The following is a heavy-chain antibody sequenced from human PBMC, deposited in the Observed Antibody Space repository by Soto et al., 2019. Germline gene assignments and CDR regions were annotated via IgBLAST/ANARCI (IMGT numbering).Heavy chain of an antibody. J-gene: IGHJ4*01. CDR3: ARRGLSNNDY. D-gene: IGHD1-1*01. CDR2: ILHIGDSA. CDR1: GFSFSANA. Sequence: DVQLLESGGGLVQPGGSLRLSCVASGFSFSANAMTWVRQAPGKGLEWVSSILHIGDSAYYADSVKGRFTISRDNSESTLYLQMNSLRAEDTAVYYCARRGLSNNDYWGQGTLVTVSS. V-gene: IGHV3-23*01.